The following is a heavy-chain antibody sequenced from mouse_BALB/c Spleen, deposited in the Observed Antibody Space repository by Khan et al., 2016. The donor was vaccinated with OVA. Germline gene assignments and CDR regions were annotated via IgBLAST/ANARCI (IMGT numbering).Heavy chain of an antibody. D-gene: IGHD1-1*01. CDR2: IWAGGST. V-gene: IGHV2-9*02. J-gene: IGHJ3*01. Sequence: VQLQESGPGLVAPSQTLSITCPVSGFSLTSYGVHWVRQPPGKGLEWLGVIWAGGSTNHNSALMSRLSISKDNSKSQVFLKMNSLQTDDTAMYYCARAFYYGAWFAYWGQGTLVTVSA. CDR3: ARAFYYGAWFAY. CDR1: GFSLTSYG.